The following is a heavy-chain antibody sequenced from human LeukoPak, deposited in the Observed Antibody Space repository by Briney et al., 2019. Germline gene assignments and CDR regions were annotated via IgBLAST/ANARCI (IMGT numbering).Heavy chain of an antibody. CDR1: GFTFDDYT. Sequence: GGSLRLFCAASGFTFDDYTIHWVRQAPGKGLEWVSLISWDGGTTYYADSVKGRFTISRDNSKNSLYLQMNSLRTEDTALYYCAKEGIEVAAFDYWGQGTLVTVSS. CDR3: AKEGIEVAAFDY. D-gene: IGHD6-19*01. V-gene: IGHV3-43*01. CDR2: ISWDGGTT. J-gene: IGHJ4*02.